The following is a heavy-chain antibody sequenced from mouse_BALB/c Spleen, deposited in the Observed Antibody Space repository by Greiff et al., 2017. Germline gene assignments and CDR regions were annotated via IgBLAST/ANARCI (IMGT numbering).Heavy chain of an antibody. D-gene: IGHD4-1*01. Sequence: EVQLQPSGAELVRPGALVKLSCKASGFNIKDYYMHWVKQRPEQGLEWIGWIDPENGNTIYDPKFQGKASITADTSSNTAYLQLSSLTSEDTAVYYCARRRETGSFDYWGQGTTLTVAS. CDR1: GFNIKDYY. CDR3: ARRRETGSFDY. J-gene: IGHJ2*01. CDR2: IDPENGNT. V-gene: IGHV14-1*02.